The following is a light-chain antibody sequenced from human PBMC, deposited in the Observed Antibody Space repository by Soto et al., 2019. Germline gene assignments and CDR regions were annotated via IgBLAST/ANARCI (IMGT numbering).Light chain of an antibody. CDR2: RNN. CDR1: SSNIGTNF. CDR3: AAWDDSLSGLYV. Sequence: QSVLTQPPSASGTPGQRVTISCSGSSSNIGTNFVYWYQQLPGTAPKLLIYRNNQRPSGVPDRFSGSKSGTSASLAISGLRSEDEGYYYCAAWDDSLSGLYVFGTGTKLTVL. J-gene: IGLJ1*01. V-gene: IGLV1-47*01.